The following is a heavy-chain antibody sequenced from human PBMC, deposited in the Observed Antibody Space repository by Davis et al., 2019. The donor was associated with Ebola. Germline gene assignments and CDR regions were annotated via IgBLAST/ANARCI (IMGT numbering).Heavy chain of an antibody. V-gene: IGHV1-3*04. Sequence: ASVKVSCKASGYSFTNYAIHWVRQAPGQRLEWMGWINTGNGNTEYSQKFQGRVTITRDTSASTAYMELRSLRSDDTAVYYCARDLAVAPPDYWGQGTLVTVSS. CDR3: ARDLAVAPPDY. D-gene: IGHD6-19*01. J-gene: IGHJ4*02. CDR1: GYSFTNYA. CDR2: INTGNGNT.